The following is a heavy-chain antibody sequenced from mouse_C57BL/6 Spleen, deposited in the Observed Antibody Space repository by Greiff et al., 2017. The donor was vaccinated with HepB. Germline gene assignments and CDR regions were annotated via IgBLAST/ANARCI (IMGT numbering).Heavy chain of an antibody. CDR3: VRRPYYFDY. CDR2: ISGGGGNT. V-gene: IGHV5-9*01. J-gene: IGHJ2*01. CDR1: GFTFSSYT. Sequence: DVKLVESGGGLVKPGGSLKLSCAASGFTFSSYTMSWVRQTPEKRLEWVATISGGGGNTYYPDSVKGRFTISRDNAKNTLYLQMSSLRSEDTALYYCVRRPYYFDYWGQGTTLTVSS.